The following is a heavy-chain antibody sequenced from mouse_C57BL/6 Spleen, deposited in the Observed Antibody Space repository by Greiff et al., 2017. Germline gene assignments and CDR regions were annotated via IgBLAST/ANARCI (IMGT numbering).Heavy chain of an antibody. CDR3: ARDVNYGSSTGYFDV. V-gene: IGHV1-26*01. CDR1: GYTFTDYY. J-gene: IGHJ1*03. Sequence: EVQLQQSGPELVKPGASVKISCKASGYTFTDYYMNWVKQSHGKSLEWIGDINPNNGGTSYNQKFKGKATLTVDQSSSTAYMELRSLTSEDSAVYYCARDVNYGSSTGYFDVGGTGTTVTVSS. D-gene: IGHD1-1*01. CDR2: INPNNGGT.